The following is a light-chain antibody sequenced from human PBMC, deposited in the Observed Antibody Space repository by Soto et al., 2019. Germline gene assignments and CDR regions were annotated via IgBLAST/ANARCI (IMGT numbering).Light chain of an antibody. V-gene: IGLV2-18*02. Sequence: QSVLTQPPSVSGSPGQSVTISCTGTRSDVGSYNRVSWYQQPPGTAPKLIIYEVSNRPSGVPDRFFGSKSGNTASLTISGLQAEDEADYYCSSFTSSNTGVFGGGTKLTVL. CDR2: EVS. CDR3: SSFTSSNTGV. CDR1: RSDVGSYNR. J-gene: IGLJ3*02.